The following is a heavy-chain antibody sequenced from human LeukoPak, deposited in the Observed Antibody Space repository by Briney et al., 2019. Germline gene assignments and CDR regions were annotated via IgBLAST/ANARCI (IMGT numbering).Heavy chain of an antibody. D-gene: IGHD3-22*01. CDR3: ARLLDNDISGDPDTFDV. CDR2: INHSGST. CDR1: GGSFSGYY. Sequence: SETLSLTCAVYGGSFSGYYWSWIRQPPGKGLEWIGEINHSGSTNYNPSLKSRVTISVDTSKNQFSLKLTSVTSADTAVYSCARLLDNDISGDPDTFDVWGQGTTVIVSS. V-gene: IGHV4-34*01. J-gene: IGHJ3*01.